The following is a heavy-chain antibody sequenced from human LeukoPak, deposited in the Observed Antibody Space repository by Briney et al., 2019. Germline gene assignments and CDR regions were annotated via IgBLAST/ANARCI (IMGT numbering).Heavy chain of an antibody. CDR2: IYYSGST. CDR3: ARGYGRYFDY. V-gene: IGHV4-59*01. D-gene: IGHD5-18*01. CDR1: GGSISSYY. J-gene: IGHJ4*02. Sequence: PSETLSLTCTVSGGSISSYYWSCIRQPPGKGLEWIGYIYYSGSTNYNPSLKSRVTISVDTSKNQFSLKLSSVTAADTAVYYCARGYGRYFDYWGQGTLVTVSS.